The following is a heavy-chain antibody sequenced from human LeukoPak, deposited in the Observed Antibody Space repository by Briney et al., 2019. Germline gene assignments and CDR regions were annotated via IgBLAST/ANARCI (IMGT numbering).Heavy chain of an antibody. J-gene: IGHJ4*02. D-gene: IGHD3-22*01. Sequence: PGGSLRLSCAASGFTFSSYGMTWVRQAPGKGLEWVSYISSSSSTIYYADSVKGRFTISRDNSKNTLHLQMNSLRPEDTAVYYCAKGSIYYDSSGYPDYWGQGTLVTVSS. CDR3: AKGSIYYDSSGYPDY. CDR1: GFTFSSYG. CDR2: ISSSSSTI. V-gene: IGHV3-48*01.